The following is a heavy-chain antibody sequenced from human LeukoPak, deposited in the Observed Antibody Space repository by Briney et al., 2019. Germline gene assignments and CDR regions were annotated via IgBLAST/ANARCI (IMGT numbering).Heavy chain of an antibody. V-gene: IGHV1-8*01. CDR2: MNPISGNT. CDR1: GYPFTSYD. J-gene: IGHJ4*02. D-gene: IGHD1-26*01. CDR3: ARGPEGARADY. Sequence: ASVKVSCKASGYPFTSYDINWVRQATGQGLEWMGWMNPISGNTDFEQKFQGRITMTRNTSISTAYMELSSLRSEDTAVYYCARGPEGARADYWGQGTLVTVSS.